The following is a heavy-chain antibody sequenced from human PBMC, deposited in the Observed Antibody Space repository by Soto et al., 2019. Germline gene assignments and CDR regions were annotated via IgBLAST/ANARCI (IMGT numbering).Heavy chain of an antibody. D-gene: IGHD2-2*02. CDR2: INYAGVT. V-gene: IGHV3-53*04. J-gene: IGHJ4*02. Sequence: GGSLRLSCAASGFTVSNKFTTWVRQAPGRGLEWVSLINYAGVTSYADSVKGRFTISRHNSKNTLYLQMNSLRAEDTAVYYCARVYLSHAIDYWGQGTLVTVSS. CDR3: ARVYLSHAIDY. CDR1: GFTVSNKF.